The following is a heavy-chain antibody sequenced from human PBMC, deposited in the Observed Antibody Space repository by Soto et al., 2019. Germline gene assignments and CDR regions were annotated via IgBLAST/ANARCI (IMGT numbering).Heavy chain of an antibody. CDR1: GYTFTNYV. CDR3: ARGINLGSYYGMDV. CDR2: INPGNGNP. Sequence: ASVKVSCKASGYTFTNYVMHWVRQAPGQRLEWMGWINPGNGNPIYSQKFQGRVTITRDTSASTAYMELSSLRSEDTAVYYCARGINLGSYYGMDVWGQGTTVTVS. D-gene: IGHD1-26*01. J-gene: IGHJ6*02. V-gene: IGHV1-3*01.